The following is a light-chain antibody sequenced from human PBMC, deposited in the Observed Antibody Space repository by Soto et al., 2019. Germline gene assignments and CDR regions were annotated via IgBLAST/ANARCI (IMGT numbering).Light chain of an antibody. Sequence: EIMMTQSPATLSVSPGERATLSCRASQSVSNNLAWYQQKPGQAPTLLIYYASTRATGIPARFSGSGFGTEFTLTISSLQSEDFALYYCQQYNNWPPITFGQGTRLEIK. CDR1: QSVSNN. V-gene: IGKV3-15*01. J-gene: IGKJ5*01. CDR3: QQYNNWPPIT. CDR2: YAS.